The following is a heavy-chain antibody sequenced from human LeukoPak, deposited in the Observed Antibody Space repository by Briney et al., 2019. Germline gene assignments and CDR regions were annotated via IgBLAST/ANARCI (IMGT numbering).Heavy chain of an antibody. V-gene: IGHV3-21*01. CDR2: ISSSSSYI. Sequence: GGSLRLSCAASGFTFSSYSMNWVRQAPGKGLEWVSSISSSSSYIYYADSVKGRFTISRDNAKNSLYLQMNSLRAEDTAVYYCASALGYYDFWSGYYDLDYWGQGTLVTVSS. D-gene: IGHD3-3*01. CDR1: GFTFSSYS. CDR3: ASALGYYDFWSGYYDLDY. J-gene: IGHJ4*02.